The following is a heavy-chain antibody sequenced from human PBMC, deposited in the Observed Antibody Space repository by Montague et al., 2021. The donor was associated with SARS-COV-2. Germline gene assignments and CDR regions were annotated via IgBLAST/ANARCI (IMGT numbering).Heavy chain of an antibody. CDR2: IYYSGST. CDR3: ARLPVYLDYYYYYGMDV. D-gene: IGHD2-8*01. J-gene: IGHJ6*02. CDR1: GGSISSGGYY. V-gene: IGHV4-31*03. Sequence: TLSLTCTVSGGSISSGGYYWSWIRQHPGKGLEWIGYIYYSGSTYYNPSLKSRVTISVDKSKNQSSLKLSSVTAADTAAYYCARLPVYLDYYYYYGMDVWGQGTTVTVSS.